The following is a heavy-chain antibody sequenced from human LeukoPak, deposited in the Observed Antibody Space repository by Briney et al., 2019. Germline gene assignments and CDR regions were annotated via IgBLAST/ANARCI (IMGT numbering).Heavy chain of an antibody. Sequence: SQTLSLTCTVSGDSIRSGTYYWSWIRQPAGKGLEWIGRIYTSGSTNYNPSLKSRVTISLDTSKHQFSLKLSSVTAADTPGYFCARADCESGGNCHYFNYWGQGTLVTVSS. V-gene: IGHV4-61*02. J-gene: IGHJ4*02. CDR3: ARADCESGGNCHYFNY. CDR2: IYTSGST. CDR1: GDSIRSGTYY. D-gene: IGHD2-15*01.